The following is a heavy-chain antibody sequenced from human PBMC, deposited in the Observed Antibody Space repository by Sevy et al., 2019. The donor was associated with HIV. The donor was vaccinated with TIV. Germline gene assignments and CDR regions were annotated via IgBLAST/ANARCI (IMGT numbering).Heavy chain of an antibody. CDR1: GYTFTGYY. V-gene: IGHV1-2*02. D-gene: IGHD2-15*01. Sequence: ASVKVSCKASGYTFTGYYMHWVRQAPGQGLEWMGWINPNSGGTNYAQKFQGRVTMTRDTSISTAYMELSRLGSDDTAVYYCAKERVYCSGGSCKPGGWFDPWGQGTLVTVSS. J-gene: IGHJ5*02. CDR2: INPNSGGT. CDR3: AKERVYCSGGSCKPGGWFDP.